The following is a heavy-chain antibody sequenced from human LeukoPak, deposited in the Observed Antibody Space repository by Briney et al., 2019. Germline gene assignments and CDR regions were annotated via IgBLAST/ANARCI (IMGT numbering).Heavy chain of an antibody. CDR1: GLTFSSYA. D-gene: IGHD3-3*01. CDR2: ISGSGGST. Sequence: PGGSLRLSCAASGLTFSSYAMSWVRQAPGKGLEWVSAISGSGGSTYYADSVKGRFTISRDNSKNTLYLQMNSLRAEDTAVYYCAKDPEWLFSRYFDYWGQGTLVTVSS. J-gene: IGHJ4*02. CDR3: AKDPEWLFSRYFDY. V-gene: IGHV3-23*01.